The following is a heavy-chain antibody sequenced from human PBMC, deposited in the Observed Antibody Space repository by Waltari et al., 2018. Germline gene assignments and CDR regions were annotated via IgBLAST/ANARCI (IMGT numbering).Heavy chain of an antibody. Sequence: QVQLQQWGAGLLKPSETLSLTCAVYGGSFSGYYWSWIRQPPGKGLEWIGEINHSGSTNYNPSLKSRVTISVDTSKNQFSLKLSSVTAADTAVYYCARGPPGIAARQFGFDYWGQGTLVTVSS. J-gene: IGHJ4*02. D-gene: IGHD6-6*01. CDR3: ARGPPGIAARQFGFDY. CDR1: GGSFSGYY. V-gene: IGHV4-34*01. CDR2: INHSGST.